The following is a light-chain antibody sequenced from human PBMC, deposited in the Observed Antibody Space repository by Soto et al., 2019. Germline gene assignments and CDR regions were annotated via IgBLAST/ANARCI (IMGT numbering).Light chain of an antibody. CDR2: EVS. CDR3: ISYAGSDNFV. J-gene: IGLJ1*01. CDR1: SSDGGSYNY. Sequence: QCVLTQPPSATGFPGQSVTISCPGTSSDGGSYNYVSWYQQHPGKAPKLMIYEVSHRPSGVRDRFSGSKFGNTASLTVSGLQAEDEADYYCISYAGSDNFVFGTGTKVTVL. V-gene: IGLV2-8*01.